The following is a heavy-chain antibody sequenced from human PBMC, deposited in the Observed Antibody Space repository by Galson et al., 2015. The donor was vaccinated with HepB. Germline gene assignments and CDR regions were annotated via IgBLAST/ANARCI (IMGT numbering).Heavy chain of an antibody. V-gene: IGHV1-69*13. Sequence: SVKVSCKAPGGSFSHHEISWVRQAPGQGLEWMGGTIPLFGTANYAQKFQARVTITADESTSTVYMELSSLRFEDTAVYYCVSSPGNWFDPWGQGTLVAVSS. CDR3: VSSPGNWFDP. J-gene: IGHJ5*02. CDR2: TIPLFGTA. CDR1: GGSFSHHE.